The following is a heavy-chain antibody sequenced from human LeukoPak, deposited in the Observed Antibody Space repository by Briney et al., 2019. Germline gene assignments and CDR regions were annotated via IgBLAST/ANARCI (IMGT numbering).Heavy chain of an antibody. CDR1: GDSVSSNSAA. Sequence: SQTLSLTCAISGDSVSSNSAAGNWIRQSPSRGLEWLGRTYYRSKWYNDYAVSVKSRITINPDTSKNQFSLQLNSVTPEDTAVYYSARDTPISGWYIGWGYYYYYGMDVWGQGTTVTVSS. CDR3: ARDTPISGWYIGWGYYYYYGMDV. CDR2: TYYRSKWYN. V-gene: IGHV6-1*01. J-gene: IGHJ6*02. D-gene: IGHD6-19*01.